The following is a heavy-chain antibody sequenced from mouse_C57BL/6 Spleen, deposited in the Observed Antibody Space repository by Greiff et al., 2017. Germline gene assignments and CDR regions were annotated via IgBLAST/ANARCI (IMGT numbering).Heavy chain of an antibody. D-gene: IGHD2-5*01. Sequence: QVQLQQPGAELVRPGSSVKLSCKASGYTFTSYWMDWVKQRPGQGLEWIGNIYPSDSETHYNQKFKDKATLTVDKSSSTAYMQLSSLTSEDSAVYYCARSSYSKNFDYWGQGTTLTVSS. CDR3: ARSSYSKNFDY. CDR2: IYPSDSET. CDR1: GYTFTSYW. J-gene: IGHJ2*01. V-gene: IGHV1-61*01.